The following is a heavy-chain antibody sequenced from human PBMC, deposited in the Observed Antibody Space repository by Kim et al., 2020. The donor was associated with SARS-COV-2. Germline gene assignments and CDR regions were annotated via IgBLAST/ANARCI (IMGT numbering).Heavy chain of an antibody. CDR2: INHSGST. V-gene: IGHV4-34*01. CDR3: ARGRPDTIFGVVIFRGVDY. D-gene: IGHD3-3*01. Sequence: SETLSLTCAVYGGSFSGYYWSWIRQPPGKGLEWIGEINHSGSTNYNPSLKSRVTISVDTSKNQFSLKLSSVTAADTAVYYCARGRPDTIFGVVIFRGVDYWGQGTLVTVSS. J-gene: IGHJ4*02. CDR1: GGSFSGYY.